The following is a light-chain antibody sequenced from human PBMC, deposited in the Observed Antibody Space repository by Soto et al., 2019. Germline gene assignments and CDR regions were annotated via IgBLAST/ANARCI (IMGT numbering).Light chain of an antibody. J-gene: IGKJ4*01. CDR3: QQYHSLPQIT. CDR1: QDISNY. Sequence: DIQMTQSPSSLSASVGDRVTITCQASQDISNYLNWYQQKPGKAPKLLIYGASDLERGLPPRFSGSGSRTDFTLTISNLQPDDVATYYCQQYHSLPQITFGGANNVEI. CDR2: GAS. V-gene: IGKV1-33*01.